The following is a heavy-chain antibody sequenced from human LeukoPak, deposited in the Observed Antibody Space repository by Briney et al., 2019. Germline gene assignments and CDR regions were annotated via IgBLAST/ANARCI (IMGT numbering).Heavy chain of an antibody. CDR3: ASDSRMVGATGSMDF. CDR1: GFTFNSYA. Sequence: PGGSLRLSCAASGFTFNSYAMSWVRQVPGKGLEWVSGISGSGGTTYYADSVKGRFTISRDNSKNTLFLQMNSLRAEDSAVYYCASDSRMVGATGSMDFWGQGTLVTVSS. D-gene: IGHD1-26*01. J-gene: IGHJ4*02. CDR2: ISGSGGTT. V-gene: IGHV3-23*01.